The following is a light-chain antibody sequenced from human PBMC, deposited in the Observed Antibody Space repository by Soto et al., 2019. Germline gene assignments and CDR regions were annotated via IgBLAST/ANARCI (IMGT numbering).Light chain of an antibody. V-gene: IGKV3-11*01. CDR3: QHRKYWPPLT. CDR2: DAS. CDR1: HSVDIY. J-gene: IGKJ5*01. Sequence: EAVLTQSPATLSLSPGETATLSCRASHSVDIYVAWYQQKPGQSPRLPIYDASNRVNGIPARYSGSGSGTGFTLTTISLEPEDYAVYYCQHRKYWPPLTFGQGTRLEI.